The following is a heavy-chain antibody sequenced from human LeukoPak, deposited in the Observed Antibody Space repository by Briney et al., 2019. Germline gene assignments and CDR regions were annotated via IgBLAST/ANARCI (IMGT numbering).Heavy chain of an antibody. Sequence: SGPALVKPTQTLTLTCTFSGSSLSTPKMRVSWIRQPPGKALEWLARIDWDDDKCYSTSLKTRLTISKDTSKNQVVLTMTNMDPVDTATYYCARSTYCGGDCPFDYWGQGTLVTVSS. CDR1: GSSLSTPKMR. J-gene: IGHJ4*01. CDR2: IDWDDDK. V-gene: IGHV2-70*04. D-gene: IGHD2-21*02. CDR3: ARSTYCGGDCPFDY.